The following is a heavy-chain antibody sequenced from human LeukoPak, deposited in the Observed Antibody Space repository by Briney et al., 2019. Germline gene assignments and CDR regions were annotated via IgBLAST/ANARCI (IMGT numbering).Heavy chain of an antibody. CDR1: GFTVSSNY. Sequence: GGSLRLSCAASGFTVSSNYMSWVRQAPGKGLEWVSAISGHGDSTYYADSVKGRFTTSRDNSKNTLYLQMNSLGAEDTAIYYCAKDKGYYGSGSYKEYFQHWGQGTLVTVSS. CDR3: AKDKGYYGSGSYKEYFQH. CDR2: ISGHGDST. D-gene: IGHD3-10*01. J-gene: IGHJ1*01. V-gene: IGHV3-23*01.